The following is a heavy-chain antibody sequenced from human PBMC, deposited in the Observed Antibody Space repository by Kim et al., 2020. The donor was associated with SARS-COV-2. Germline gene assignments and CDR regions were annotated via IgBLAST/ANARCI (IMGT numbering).Heavy chain of an antibody. D-gene: IGHD1-1*01. Sequence: SETLSLTCTVSGGSISSSTYYWGWMRQPPGKGLEWIATTSYSGITFYNPSLKSRLTISVDTSRDQFSLKLSLVTAADTAVYYCARVGYTNCWSTSVDYWG. CDR1: GGSISSSTYY. CDR3: ARVGYTNCWSTSVDY. CDR2: TSYSGIT. J-gene: IGHJ4*01. V-gene: IGHV4-39*01.